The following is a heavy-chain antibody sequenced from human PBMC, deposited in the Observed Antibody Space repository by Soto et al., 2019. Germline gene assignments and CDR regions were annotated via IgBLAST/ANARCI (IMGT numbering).Heavy chain of an antibody. CDR3: ARQNYYSPMDV. CDR2: MNPDTSNT. V-gene: IGHV1-8*01. J-gene: IGHJ6*02. Sequence: GASVKVSCKASGYIFRNYDINWVRQAAGQRLEWLGWMNPDTSNTGYAQRFRGRVTMTRDTSISTAYLELRSLTSDDTAVYYCARQNYYSPMDVWGQGTTVTVSS. CDR1: GYIFRNYD.